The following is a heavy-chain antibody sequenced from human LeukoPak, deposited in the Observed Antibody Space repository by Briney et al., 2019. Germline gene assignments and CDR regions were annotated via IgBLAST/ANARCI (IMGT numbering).Heavy chain of an antibody. CDR1: GFTFSDST. CDR2: IKGKVKTYET. CDR3: TRQFHSSGWYFTFAS. J-gene: IGHJ4*02. V-gene: IGHV3-73*01. Sequence: GGSLRLSCAASGFTFSDSTMHWVRQASGKGLEWIGHIKGKVKTYETAYAASVKGRFTISRDDSKNTLYLHMNSLKTDDTAVYYCTRQFHSSGWYFTFASWGQGTLVSVSS. D-gene: IGHD6-19*01.